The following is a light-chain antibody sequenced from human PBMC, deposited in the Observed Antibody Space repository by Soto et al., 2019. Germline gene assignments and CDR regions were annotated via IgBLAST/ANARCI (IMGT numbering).Light chain of an antibody. Sequence: DIQMTQSPSSLSASVGDRVTITCRASQGIRNYLGWYQQKPGKAPKRLIYAASSLQSGVPSRFSGSGSGTEFTLTISSLQPEDFATYYCLQHNSSPPAFGQGTKLEIK. J-gene: IGKJ2*01. V-gene: IGKV1-17*01. CDR1: QGIRNY. CDR3: LQHNSSPPA. CDR2: AAS.